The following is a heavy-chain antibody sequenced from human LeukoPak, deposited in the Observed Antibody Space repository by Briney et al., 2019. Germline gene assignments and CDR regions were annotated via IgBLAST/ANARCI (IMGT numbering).Heavy chain of an antibody. CDR2: ISGSGGST. J-gene: IGHJ4*02. D-gene: IGHD3-10*01. CDR3: ATAFPPYYYGSGSYQFDY. CDR1: GFTFSSYA. V-gene: IGHV3-23*01. Sequence: PGGSLRLSCAASGFTFSSYAMSWVRQAPGKGLEWVSAISGSGGSTYYADSVKGRFTISRENSKNTLYLQMNSLRAEDTAVYYCATAFPPYYYGSGSYQFDYWGQGTLVTVSS.